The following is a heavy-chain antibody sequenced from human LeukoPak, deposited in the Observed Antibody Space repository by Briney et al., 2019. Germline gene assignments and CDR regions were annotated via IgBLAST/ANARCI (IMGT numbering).Heavy chain of an antibody. Sequence: GGSLRLSCAASGFTFSSYSMNWVRQAPGKGLEWVSSISSSSSYIYYADSVKGRFTISRDNAKNSLYLQMNSLRAEDTAVYYCARSVVVAATPVEDYWGQGTLVTVSS. CDR1: GFTFSSYS. V-gene: IGHV3-21*01. CDR2: ISSSSSYI. CDR3: ARSVVVAATPVEDY. J-gene: IGHJ4*02. D-gene: IGHD2-15*01.